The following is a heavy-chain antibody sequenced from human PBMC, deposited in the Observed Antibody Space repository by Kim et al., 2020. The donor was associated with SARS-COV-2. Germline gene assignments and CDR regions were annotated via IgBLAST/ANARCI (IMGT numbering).Heavy chain of an antibody. Sequence: SETLSLTCAVYGGSFSGYYWSWIRQPPGKGLEWIGEINHSGSTNYNPSLKSRVTISVDTSKNQFSLKLSSVTAADTAVYYCARGNSSSRRRYFDYWGQGTLVTVSS. J-gene: IGHJ4*02. V-gene: IGHV4-34*01. CDR3: ARGNSSSRRRYFDY. D-gene: IGHD6-6*01. CDR2: INHSGST. CDR1: GGSFSGYY.